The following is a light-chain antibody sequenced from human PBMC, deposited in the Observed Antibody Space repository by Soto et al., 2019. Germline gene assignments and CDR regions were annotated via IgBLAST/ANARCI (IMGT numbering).Light chain of an antibody. CDR1: QGISNY. V-gene: IGKV1-9*01. Sequence: DIQLTQSPSFLSASVGDRVTITCRASQGISNYLAWYQQKPGKAPQLLIYAASTLQSGVPSRFSGGASGTEFPLTVSSLQPEDFATYCCQQLNSSPFTFGPGTKVDIK. CDR3: QQLNSSPFT. CDR2: AAS. J-gene: IGKJ3*01.